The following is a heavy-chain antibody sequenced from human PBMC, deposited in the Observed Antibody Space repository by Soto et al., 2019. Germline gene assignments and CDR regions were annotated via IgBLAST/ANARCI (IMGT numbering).Heavy chain of an antibody. Sequence: ASVKVSCKASGYTFTAYYIHWVRQAPGQGLEWMGWINPITGGTNYAPNFQGRVTMTRDTSISTAYMELSSLRSDDTALYYCERNYYDSTDRDYLDYWGQGTLVTVSS. J-gene: IGHJ4*02. D-gene: IGHD3-22*01. CDR3: ERNYYDSTDRDYLDY. V-gene: IGHV1-2*02. CDR2: INPITGGT. CDR1: GYTFTAYY.